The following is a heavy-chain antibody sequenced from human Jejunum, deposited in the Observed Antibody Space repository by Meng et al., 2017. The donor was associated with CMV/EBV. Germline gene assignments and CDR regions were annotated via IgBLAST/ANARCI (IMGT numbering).Heavy chain of an antibody. V-gene: IGHV3-7*01. CDR1: GFTFSSYW. CDR3: ARGRVPVGAALNY. Sequence: ASGFTFSSYWMSWVRQAPGKGLGWVANIKQDGSEKYYVGSVKGRFTISRDNAKNSLYLQMNSLRAEDTAVYYCARGRVPVGAALNYWGQGTLVTVSS. CDR2: IKQDGSEK. D-gene: IGHD1-26*01. J-gene: IGHJ4*02.